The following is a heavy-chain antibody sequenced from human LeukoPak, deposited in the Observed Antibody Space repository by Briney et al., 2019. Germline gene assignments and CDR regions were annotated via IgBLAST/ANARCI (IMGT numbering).Heavy chain of an antibody. V-gene: IGHV3-7*01. CDR2: IKQDGSEQ. D-gene: IGHD4/OR15-4a*01. CDR3: ASAFGAGYSDY. J-gene: IGHJ4*02. Sequence: GGSLRLSGAAPEFTFSSSWMSGVRKAPGKGLDGLASIKQDGSEQDSVDSVKGRVTISRDNATNPLSLQMNSLRAEATACNSCASAFGAGYSDYWGEGTLVTVSS. CDR1: EFTFSSSW.